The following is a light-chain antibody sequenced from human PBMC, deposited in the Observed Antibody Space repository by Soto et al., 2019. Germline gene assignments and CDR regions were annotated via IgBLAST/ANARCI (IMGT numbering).Light chain of an antibody. Sequence: EIVLTQSPATLSLSPGERATLSCRASQSVSSYLAWYQQKPGQAPRLLIHDASNRATGIPARFSGSGSGTDFTLTISSLEPEDFAVYYCQQRSNGPPLTFGGGTKGEIK. V-gene: IGKV3-11*01. J-gene: IGKJ4*01. CDR3: QQRSNGPPLT. CDR1: QSVSSY. CDR2: DAS.